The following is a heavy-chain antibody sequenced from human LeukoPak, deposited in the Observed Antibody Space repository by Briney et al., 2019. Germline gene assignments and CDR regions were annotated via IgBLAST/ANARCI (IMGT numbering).Heavy chain of an antibody. D-gene: IGHD3-9*01. CDR1: GGSVSSGSYY. CDR2: IYHSGST. CDR3: ARVRDILTGFTFDY. J-gene: IGHJ4*02. V-gene: IGHV4-30-2*01. Sequence: SSETLSLTCTVSGGSVSSGSYYWSWIRQPPGKGLEWIGYIYHSGSTYYNPSLKSRVTISVDRSKNQFSLKLSSVTAADTAVYYCARVRDILTGFTFDYWGQGTLVTVSS.